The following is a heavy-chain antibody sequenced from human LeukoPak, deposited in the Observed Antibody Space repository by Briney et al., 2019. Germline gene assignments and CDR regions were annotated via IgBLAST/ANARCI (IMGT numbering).Heavy chain of an antibody. D-gene: IGHD3-9*01. J-gene: IGHJ6*02. CDR3: ARSIGLTGGGVDV. V-gene: IGHV3-48*03. CDR2: ISSSGSTI. Sequence: GGSLRLSCAASGFTFSSYEMNWVRQAPGKGLEWVSYISSSGSTIYYADSVKGRFTISRDNAKNSLYLQMNSLRAEDTAVYYCARSIGLTGGGVDVWGQGTTVTVSS. CDR1: GFTFSSYE.